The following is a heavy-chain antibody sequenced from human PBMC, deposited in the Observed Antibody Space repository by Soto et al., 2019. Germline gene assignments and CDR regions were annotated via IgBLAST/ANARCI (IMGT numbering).Heavy chain of an antibody. J-gene: IGHJ6*02. D-gene: IGHD1-7*01. CDR2: IIPIFGTA. Sequence: SVKVACKASGGTFSSYAISWVRQAPGQGLEWMGGIIPIFGTANYAQKFQGRVTITADESTSTAYMELSSLRSEDTAVYYCARDSTELHGMDVWGQGTTVTVSS. CDR1: GGTFSSYA. V-gene: IGHV1-69*13. CDR3: ARDSTELHGMDV.